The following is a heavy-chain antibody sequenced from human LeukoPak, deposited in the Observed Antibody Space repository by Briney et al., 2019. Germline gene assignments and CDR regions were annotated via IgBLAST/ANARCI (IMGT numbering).Heavy chain of an antibody. Sequence: SETLSLTCTVPGGSISSYYWGWIRQPPGKGLEWIGSIYYRGRTYYNPSLKIRVTISADTSKNQFSLNLNSVTASDTAVYYCARQKILDDNYDSSGYYVDQWGQGSLVTVSS. D-gene: IGHD3-22*01. CDR2: IYYRGRT. CDR1: GGSISSYY. J-gene: IGHJ4*02. CDR3: ARQKILDDNYDSSGYYVDQ. V-gene: IGHV4-39*01.